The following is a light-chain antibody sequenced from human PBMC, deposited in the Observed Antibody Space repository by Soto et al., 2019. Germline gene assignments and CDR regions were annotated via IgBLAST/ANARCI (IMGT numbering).Light chain of an antibody. J-gene: IGKJ1*01. CDR1: QSISSY. CDR3: QQSYRTPWT. CDR2: AAS. Sequence: DIQMTQSPSSLSASVGDRVTITCRASQSISSYLNWYQQKPGKAPKLLIYAASSLQTGVPSRLSGSGSGTDFTLTISSLQPEDFATYYCQQSYRTPWTFGQGTKVEIK. V-gene: IGKV1-39*01.